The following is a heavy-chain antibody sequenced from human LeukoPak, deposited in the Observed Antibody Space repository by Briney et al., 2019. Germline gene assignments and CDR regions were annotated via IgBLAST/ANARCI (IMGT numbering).Heavy chain of an antibody. V-gene: IGHV3-33*01. D-gene: IGHD2-15*01. Sequence: GGSLRLSCAASGFTFSSYGMHWVRQAPGKGLEWVAVIWYDGSNKYYADSVKGRFTISRDNSKNTLYLQMNSLRAEDTAVYYWARNPPHGGLGSLDYGGKEPLVTVS. CDR2: IWYDGSNK. CDR3: ARNPPHGGLGSLDY. J-gene: IGHJ4*02. CDR1: GFTFSSYG.